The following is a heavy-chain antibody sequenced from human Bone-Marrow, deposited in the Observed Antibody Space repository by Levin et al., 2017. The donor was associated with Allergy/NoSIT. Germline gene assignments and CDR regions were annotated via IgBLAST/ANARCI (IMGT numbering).Heavy chain of an antibody. CDR3: ARAKDRIAAAGNDY. Sequence: GESLKISCAASGFTFSDYYMSWIRQAPGKGLEWVSYISSSSSYTNYADSVKGRFTISRDNAKNSLYLQMNSLRAEDTAVYYCARAKDRIAAAGNDYWGQGTLVTVSS. V-gene: IGHV3-11*05. J-gene: IGHJ4*02. CDR2: ISSSSSYT. CDR1: GFTFSDYY. D-gene: IGHD6-13*01.